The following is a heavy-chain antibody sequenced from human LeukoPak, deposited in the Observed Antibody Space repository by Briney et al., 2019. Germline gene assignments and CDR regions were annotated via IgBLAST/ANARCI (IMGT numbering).Heavy chain of an antibody. J-gene: IGHJ5*02. CDR3: ARVGPLRWFDP. V-gene: IGHV4-59*01. CDR1: GGSISSYY. Sequence: TSETLSLTCTVSGGSISSYYWSWIRQPPGKGLEWIGYIYYSGSTNYNPSLKSRVTISADTSKNQFSLKLSPVTAADTAVYYCARVGPLRWFDPWGQGTLVTVSS. CDR2: IYYSGST. D-gene: IGHD3-16*01.